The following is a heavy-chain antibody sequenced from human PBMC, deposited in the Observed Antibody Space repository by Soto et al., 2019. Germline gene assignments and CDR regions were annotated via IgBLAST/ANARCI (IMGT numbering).Heavy chain of an antibody. V-gene: IGHV1-69*02. CDR1: GGTFSSYT. CDR2: IIPILGIA. J-gene: IGHJ4*02. D-gene: IGHD6-13*01. CDR3: ARSPPDPYSSSPTQKIYFDY. Sequence: SVKVSCKASGGTFSSYTISWVRQAPGQGLEWMGRIIPILGIANYAQKFQGRVTITADKSTSTAYMELSSLRSEDTAVYYCARSPPDPYSSSPTQKIYFDYWGQGTLVTVSS.